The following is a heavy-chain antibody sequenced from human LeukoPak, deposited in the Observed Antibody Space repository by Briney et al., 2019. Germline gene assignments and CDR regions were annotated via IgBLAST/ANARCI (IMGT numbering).Heavy chain of an antibody. CDR2: ISGSGGST. CDR3: AKDSLIARWLVRCDY. J-gene: IGHJ4*02. Sequence: GGSLRLSCADSGFTFSSYAMSWVRQAPGKGLEWVSAISGSGGSTYYADSVKGRFTISRDNSKNTLYLQMNSLRAEDTAVYYCAKDSLIARWLVRCDYWGQGTLVTVSS. D-gene: IGHD6-19*01. V-gene: IGHV3-23*01. CDR1: GFTFSSYA.